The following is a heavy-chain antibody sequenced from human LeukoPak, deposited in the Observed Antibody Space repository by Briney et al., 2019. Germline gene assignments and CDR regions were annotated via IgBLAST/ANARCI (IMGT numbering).Heavy chain of an antibody. J-gene: IGHJ4*02. CDR3: ARRGYYYDSSGYEYYFDY. D-gene: IGHD3-22*01. Sequence: GRSLRLSCAASGFTLSSYAMHWVRQAPGRGLEWVAVISYDGSNKYYADSVKGRFTISRDNSKNTLYLQMNSLRAEDTAVYYCARRGYYYDSSGYEYYFDYWGQGTLVTVSS. CDR1: GFTLSSYA. V-gene: IGHV3-30*04. CDR2: ISYDGSNK.